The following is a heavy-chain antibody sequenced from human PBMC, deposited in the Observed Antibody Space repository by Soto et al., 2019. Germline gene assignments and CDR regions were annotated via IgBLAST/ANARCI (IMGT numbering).Heavy chain of an antibody. J-gene: IGHJ5*01. D-gene: IGHD3-3*01. CDR1: GXIFTTYX. CDR3: ASQLRYLEWPQFDS. CDR2: INAASGIT. Sequence: ASVKVSCKASGXIFTTYXIHXXRQAPGHRLEWVGRINAASGITEYSKNFQGRVTITRDTSASTAYMEVSSLRSEDTAVFYCASQLRYLEWPQFDSWGQGTLVTVSS. V-gene: IGHV1-3*01.